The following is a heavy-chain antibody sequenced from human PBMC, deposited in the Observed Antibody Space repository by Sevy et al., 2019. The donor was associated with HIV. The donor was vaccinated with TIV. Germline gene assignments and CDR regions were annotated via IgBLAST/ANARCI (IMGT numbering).Heavy chain of an antibody. V-gene: IGHV3-23*01. CDR1: GFSFSTYA. CDR2: ISIAGDNT. Sequence: GGSLRLSCAAPGFSFSTYAMSWVRQAPGMGLEWGSAISIAGDNTYYADSVKGRFTISRDNSKNTVHLQMNGLRAEDTAIYYCAKEPDYWGRGTLVTVSS. J-gene: IGHJ4*02. CDR3: AKEPDY.